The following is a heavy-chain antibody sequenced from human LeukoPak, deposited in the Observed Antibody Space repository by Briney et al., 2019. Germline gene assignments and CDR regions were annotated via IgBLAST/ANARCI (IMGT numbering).Heavy chain of an antibody. CDR2: ISGTGGSGDST. J-gene: IGHJ4*02. CDR3: AKDFYSVTYPRFDY. V-gene: IGHV3-23*01. D-gene: IGHD4-23*01. CDR1: GFTFSDYA. Sequence: GGSLRPSCAASGFTFSDYAMSWVRQAPGKGLEWISAISGTGGSGDSTYYADSVKGRFTISRDNSKITLYLQMNSLRAEDTAVYYCAKDFYSVTYPRFDYWGQGTLVTVSS.